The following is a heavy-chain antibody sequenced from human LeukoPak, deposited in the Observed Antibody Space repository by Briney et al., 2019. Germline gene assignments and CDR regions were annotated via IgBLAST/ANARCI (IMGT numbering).Heavy chain of an antibody. V-gene: IGHV3-11*06. D-gene: IGHD3-10*01. CDR3: ARGSSMVRGAISDY. CDR1: GFTFSDYY. Sequence: GGSLRLSCAASGFTFSDYYMSWIRQAPGKGLEWVSSISSSSSYIYYADSVKGRFTISRDNAKNSLYLQMNSLRAEDTAVYYCARGSSMVRGAISDYWGQGTLVTVSS. CDR2: ISSSSSYI. J-gene: IGHJ4*02.